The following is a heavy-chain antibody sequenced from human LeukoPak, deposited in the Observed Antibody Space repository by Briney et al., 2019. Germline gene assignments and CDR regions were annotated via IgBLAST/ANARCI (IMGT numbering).Heavy chain of an antibody. CDR3: ARTRDGYKYFQH. Sequence: PSETLSLTCTVSGGSISSSSYYWGWIRQPPGKGLEWIGSIYYSGSTYYNPSLKSRVTISVDTSKNQFSLKLSSVTAADTAVYYCARTRDGYKYFQHWGQGTLVTVSS. J-gene: IGHJ1*01. CDR1: GGSISSSSYY. CDR2: IYYSGST. V-gene: IGHV4-39*01. D-gene: IGHD5-24*01.